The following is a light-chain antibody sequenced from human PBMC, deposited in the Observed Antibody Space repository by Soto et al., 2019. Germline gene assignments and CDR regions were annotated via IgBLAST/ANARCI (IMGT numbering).Light chain of an antibody. Sequence: QSALTQPRSVSGSPGQSVTISCTGTSSDVGGYNYVSWYQQHPDTAPKLLIYDVTKRPSGVPDRFSGSKSGNTASLTISGLHADDEADYFCPSYAGPYTFVNFGGGTQLTVL. CDR2: DVT. CDR3: PSYAGPYTFVN. V-gene: IGLV2-11*01. CDR1: SSDVGGYNY. J-gene: IGLJ2*01.